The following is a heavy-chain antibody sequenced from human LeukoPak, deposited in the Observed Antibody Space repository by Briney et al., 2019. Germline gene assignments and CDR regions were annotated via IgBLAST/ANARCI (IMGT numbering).Heavy chain of an antibody. CDR1: GFTFSSYA. Sequence: HPGGSLRLSCAASGFTFSSYAMSWVRQVPGKGLEWVSVISGSGDNTYYADSVKGRFTISRDNSKNTLYLQMNSLRAEDTAVYYCARDLGIDYWGQGTLVTVSS. CDR2: ISGSGDNT. J-gene: IGHJ4*02. V-gene: IGHV3-23*01. CDR3: ARDLGIDY.